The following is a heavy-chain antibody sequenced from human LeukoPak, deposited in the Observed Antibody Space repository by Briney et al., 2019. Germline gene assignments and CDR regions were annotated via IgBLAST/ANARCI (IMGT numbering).Heavy chain of an antibody. CDR2: INSDASDT. D-gene: IGHD2-2*01. J-gene: IGHJ4*02. CDR1: GFTFSRHW. V-gene: IGHV3-74*01. Sequence: GGSLRLSCAASGFTFSRHWTHWVRQAPGKGLVWISRINSDASDTNYADFVKGRFTISRDNAKNTVYLQINSLRDEDTAVYYCARICSSTDCLIPDWGQGTLVTVSS. CDR3: ARICSSTDCLIPD.